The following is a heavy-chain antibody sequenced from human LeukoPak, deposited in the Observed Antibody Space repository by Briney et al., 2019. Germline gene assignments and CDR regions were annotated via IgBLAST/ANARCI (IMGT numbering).Heavy chain of an antibody. CDR2: IYPRDGST. D-gene: IGHD3-10*01. V-gene: IGHV1-46*01. CDR3: ARGPYYYGSGSYSSPYYYYYGRDV. Sequence: GASVKFSCKASGYTFTSNYIHWVRQAPGQGLEWMGMIYPRDGSTSYAQKFRGRVTVTRDTSTSTVHMELSGLRSEDTAVYYCARGPYYYGSGSYSSPYYYYYGRDVWGQGTTVTVSS. CDR1: GYTFTSNY. J-gene: IGHJ6*02.